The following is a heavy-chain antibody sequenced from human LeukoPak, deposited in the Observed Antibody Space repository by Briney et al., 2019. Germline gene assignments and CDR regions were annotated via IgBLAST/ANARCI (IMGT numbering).Heavy chain of an antibody. J-gene: IGHJ4*02. D-gene: IGHD4-17*01. V-gene: IGHV4-59*05. Sequence: PSETLSLTCAVSGGSISSYSWSWIRQPAGKGLEWIGRIYYSGSTYYNPSLKSRVTISVDTSKNQFSLKLTSVTAADTAVYYCARRGDYEFDSWGQGTLVTVSS. CDR2: IYYSGST. CDR3: ARRGDYEFDS. CDR1: GGSISSYS.